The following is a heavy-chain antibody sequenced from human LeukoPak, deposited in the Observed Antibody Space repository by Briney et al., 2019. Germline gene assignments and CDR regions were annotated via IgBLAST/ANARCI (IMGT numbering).Heavy chain of an antibody. J-gene: IGHJ4*02. CDR3: ARGGGAYYFDY. Sequence: GGSLRLSCAASGFTFSNYWVHWVRQVPGRGLVWVSRINNLGTSTNYADSVRGRFTISRDDAKNTLYLQMNSLRAEDTAVYYCARGGGAYYFDYWGRGILVTVSS. V-gene: IGHV3-74*01. CDR2: INNLGTST. CDR1: GFTFSNYW. D-gene: IGHD3-10*01.